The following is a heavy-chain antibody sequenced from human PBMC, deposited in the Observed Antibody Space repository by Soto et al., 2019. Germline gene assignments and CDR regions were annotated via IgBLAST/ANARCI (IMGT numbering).Heavy chain of an antibody. CDR1: GGSISSGGYY. D-gene: IGHD2-2*01. CDR2: IYYSGST. J-gene: IGHJ5*02. Sequence: QVQLQESGPGLVKPSQTLSLTCTVSGGSISSGGYYWSWIRQHPGKGLEWIGYIYYSGSTYYNPSLKSRVTISVDTSKYQFSLKLSSVTAADTAVYYCARETVVPAAISVWFDPWGQGTLVTVSS. V-gene: IGHV4-31*03. CDR3: ARETVVPAAISVWFDP.